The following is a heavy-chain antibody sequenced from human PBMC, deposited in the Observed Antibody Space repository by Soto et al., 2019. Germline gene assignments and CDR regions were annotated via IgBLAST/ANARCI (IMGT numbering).Heavy chain of an antibody. CDR2: ISYDGSNK. V-gene: IGHV3-30*03. J-gene: IGHJ6*02. Sequence: HPGGSLRLSCAASGFSFSSYGMEWVRQAPGKGLEWVAVISYDGSNKYYADSVKGRFTISRDNSKNTLYLQMNSLRAEDTAVYYCARDRNPNPGEPTYYYYGMDVWGQGTTVTVSS. CDR3: ARDRNPNPGEPTYYYYGMDV. CDR1: GFSFSSYG. D-gene: IGHD1-1*01.